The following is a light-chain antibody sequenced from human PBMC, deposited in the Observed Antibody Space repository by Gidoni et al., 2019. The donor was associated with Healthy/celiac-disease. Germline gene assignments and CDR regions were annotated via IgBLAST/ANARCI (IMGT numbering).Light chain of an antibody. Sequence: DIVMTQSPDSLAVSLGERATINCKSSQSVLYSSNNKNYLAWYQQKPGQPPKLPSYWAYTRESGVPDRFSGSGSGTDFTLTISSLQAEDVAVYYCQQYYSTPRTFGQGTKLEIK. J-gene: IGKJ2*01. CDR3: QQYYSTPRT. CDR1: QSVLYSSNNKNY. V-gene: IGKV4-1*01. CDR2: WAY.